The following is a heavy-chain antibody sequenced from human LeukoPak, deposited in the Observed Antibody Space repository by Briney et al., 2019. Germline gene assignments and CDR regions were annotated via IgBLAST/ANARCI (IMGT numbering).Heavy chain of an antibody. CDR2: IYSAGGT. D-gene: IGHD2-2*01. V-gene: IGHV3-66*01. J-gene: IGHJ5*02. CDR1: GFTVSVNY. Sequence: GGSLRLSCAASGFTVSVNYLTWVRQAPGKGLEWVSVIYSAGGTYYADSVKSRFTISRDNSKNTLCLQMNSLRAEDTAVYYCARGGYCSSTSCFLIDPWGQGTLVTVSS. CDR3: ARGGYCSSTSCFLIDP.